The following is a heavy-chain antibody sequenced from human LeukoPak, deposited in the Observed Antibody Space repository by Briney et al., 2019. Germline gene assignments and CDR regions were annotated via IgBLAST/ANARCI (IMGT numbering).Heavy chain of an antibody. D-gene: IGHD5-12*01. CDR2: ISGSGGST. Sequence: GGSLRLSCAASGFTFSNYGMSWVRQAPGKGLEWVSAISGSGGSTYYADSVKGRFTISRDNSKNTLYLQMNSLRAEDTAVYYCAKDLDGGYGVWGQGTLVTVSS. CDR3: AKDLDGGYGV. J-gene: IGHJ4*02. V-gene: IGHV3-23*01. CDR1: GFTFSNYG.